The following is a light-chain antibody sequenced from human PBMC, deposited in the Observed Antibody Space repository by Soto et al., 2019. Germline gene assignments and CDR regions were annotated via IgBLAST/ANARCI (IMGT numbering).Light chain of an antibody. CDR2: KNY. V-gene: IGLV1-47*01. CDR3: AAWDDSMSGYV. CDR1: SSNIGSNY. J-gene: IGLJ1*01. Sequence: QSVLTQPPSASGTPGQRVTISCSGSSSNIGSNYVYWYQQLPGTAPKLLIYKNYQRPSGVPDRFSGSKSGTSASLAISGLRSEDGADYYCAAWDDSMSGYVFGTGTKVSV.